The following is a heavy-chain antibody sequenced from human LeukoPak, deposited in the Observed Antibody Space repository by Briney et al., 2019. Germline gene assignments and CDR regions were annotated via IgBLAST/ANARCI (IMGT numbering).Heavy chain of an antibody. Sequence: ASVKVSCKASGFTFTDYYIHWVRQAPGQGLEWMGWTVPHSGGTNYAQNYQGRITMTRDTSISTAYMELSSLRSDDTAVYYCARNAYCDSTNCYAWFDPWGQGTLVTVSS. CDR2: TVPHSGGT. D-gene: IGHD2-2*01. V-gene: IGHV1-2*02. CDR1: GFTFTDYY. J-gene: IGHJ5*02. CDR3: ARNAYCDSTNCYAWFDP.